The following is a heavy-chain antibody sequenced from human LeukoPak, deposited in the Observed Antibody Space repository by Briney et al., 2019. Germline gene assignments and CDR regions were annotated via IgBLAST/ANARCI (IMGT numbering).Heavy chain of an antibody. CDR1: GVSISSYY. Sequence: PSETLCLTCTVSGVSISSYYWSWVRQPPGKGLEWIGFIYYTGSTRYNPSLNSRVTISVDTSKNQFSLKLNSVTAADTAVYYCARESGWGSSLDYWGQGTLVTVSS. J-gene: IGHJ4*02. CDR3: ARESGWGSSLDY. D-gene: IGHD3-16*01. V-gene: IGHV4-59*01. CDR2: IYYTGST.